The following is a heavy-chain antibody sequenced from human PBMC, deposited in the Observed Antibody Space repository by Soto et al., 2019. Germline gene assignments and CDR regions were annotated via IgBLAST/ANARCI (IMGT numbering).Heavy chain of an antibody. J-gene: IGHJ6*02. Sequence: ASVKVSCKASGYTFTGYYMHWVRQAPGQGLEWMGIINPSGGSTSYAQKFQGRVTMTRDTSTSTVYMELSSLRSEDTAVYYCARDRGDFWSGYLFDYYYYYGMDVWGQGTTVTVSS. CDR2: INPSGGST. D-gene: IGHD3-3*01. CDR3: ARDRGDFWSGYLFDYYYYYGMDV. V-gene: IGHV1-46*01. CDR1: GYTFTGYY.